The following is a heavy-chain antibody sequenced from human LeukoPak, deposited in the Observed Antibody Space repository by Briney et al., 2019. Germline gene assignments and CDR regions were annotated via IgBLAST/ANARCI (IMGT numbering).Heavy chain of an antibody. V-gene: IGHV4-4*07. J-gene: IGHJ5*02. D-gene: IGHD4-23*01. Sequence: PSETLSLTCTVSGGSISSYYWSWIRQPAGKGLEWIGRIYTSGSTNYNPSLKSRVTMSVDTSKNQFSLKLSSVTAADTAVYYCAREVVDYGGELDWFDAWGQGTLVSVSS. CDR1: GGSISSYY. CDR2: IYTSGST. CDR3: AREVVDYGGELDWFDA.